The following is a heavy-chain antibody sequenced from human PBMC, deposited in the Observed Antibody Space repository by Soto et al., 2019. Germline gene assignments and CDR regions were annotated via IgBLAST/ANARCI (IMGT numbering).Heavy chain of an antibody. CDR2: IRSNADGGTT. D-gene: IGHD2-2*01. CDR1: GFTFSNAW. J-gene: IGHJ5*02. Sequence: HGGSLRLSCVASGFTFSNAWMSWVRQAPGKGLEWVGRIRSNADGGTTNYAAPAKDRFTMSRDDSKNTVYLQMNSLKTEDTAVYYCTTDAAGYCSSTTCNTPQNWFDPWGQGTLVTVSS. CDR3: TTDAAGYCSSTTCNTPQNWFDP. V-gene: IGHV3-15*01.